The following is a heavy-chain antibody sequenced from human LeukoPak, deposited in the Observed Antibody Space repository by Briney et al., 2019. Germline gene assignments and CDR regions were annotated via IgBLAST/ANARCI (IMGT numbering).Heavy chain of an antibody. Sequence: GASVKVSCKASGGTFSSYAISWVRQAPGQGLEWMGRIIPILGIANYAQKFQGRVTITADKSTSTAYMELSSLRSEDTAVYYCASDAGIWTRKAAAAPDYWGQGTLVTVSS. CDR3: ASDAGIWTRKAAAAPDY. CDR2: IIPILGIA. J-gene: IGHJ4*02. V-gene: IGHV1-69*04. D-gene: IGHD6-13*01. CDR1: GGTFSSYA.